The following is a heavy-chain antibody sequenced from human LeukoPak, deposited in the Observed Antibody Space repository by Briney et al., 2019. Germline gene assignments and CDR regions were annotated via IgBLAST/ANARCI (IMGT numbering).Heavy chain of an antibody. CDR2: ISVRSNYI. CDR3: VRLRRNSDTSGFYYYYDF. Sequence: GGSLRLSCLASEYTFSSYIINWVRQAPGKGLEWVSSISVRSNYIYYADSVRGRFRISRDDARDSLYLQMNSLRAEDTAVYYCVRLRRNSDTSGFYYYYDFWGQGTLVTVSS. V-gene: IGHV3-21*01. D-gene: IGHD3-22*01. J-gene: IGHJ4*02. CDR1: EYTFSSYI.